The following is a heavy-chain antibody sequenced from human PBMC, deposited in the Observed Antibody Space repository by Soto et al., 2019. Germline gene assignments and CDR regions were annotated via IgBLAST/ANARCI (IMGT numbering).Heavy chain of an antibody. CDR2: ISYDGSNK. V-gene: IGHV3-30*18. CDR3: PKVRGKAYYFDY. Sequence: QVQLVESGGGVVQPGRSLRLSCAASGFTFSSYGMHWVRQAPGKGLEWVAVISYDGSNKYYADSVKGRFTISRDNSKNTLYLQMNSLRAEDTAVYYCPKVRGKAYYFDYWGQGTLVTVSS. J-gene: IGHJ4*02. CDR1: GFTFSSYG. D-gene: IGHD3-10*01.